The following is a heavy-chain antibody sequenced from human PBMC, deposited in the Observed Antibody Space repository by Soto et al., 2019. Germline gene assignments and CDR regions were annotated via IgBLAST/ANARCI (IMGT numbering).Heavy chain of an antibody. CDR2: ISSSSSYI. CDR3: ARVSGLNGMDV. J-gene: IGHJ6*02. Sequence: GGSRLSCAASGFTFSSYSMNWVRQAPGKGLEWVSSISSSSSYIYYADSVKGRFTISRDNAKNSLYLQMNSLRAEDTAVYYCARVSGLNGMDVWGQGTTVTVSS. D-gene: IGHD3-3*01. V-gene: IGHV3-21*01. CDR1: GFTFSSYS.